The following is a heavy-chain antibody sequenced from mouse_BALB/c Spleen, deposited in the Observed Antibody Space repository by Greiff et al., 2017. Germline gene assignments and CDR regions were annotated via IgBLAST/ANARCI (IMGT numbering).Heavy chain of an antibody. V-gene: IGHV5-12-1*01. D-gene: IGHD2-1*01. Sequence: EVMLVESGGGLVKPGGSLKLSCAASGFAFSSYDMSWVRQTPEKRLEWVAYISSGGGSTYYPDTVKGRFTISRDNAKNTLYLQMSSLKSEDTAMYYCARHEKSTCVYAMDYWGQGTSVTVSS. J-gene: IGHJ4*01. CDR2: ISSGGGST. CDR3: ARHEKSTCVYAMDY. CDR1: GFAFSSYD.